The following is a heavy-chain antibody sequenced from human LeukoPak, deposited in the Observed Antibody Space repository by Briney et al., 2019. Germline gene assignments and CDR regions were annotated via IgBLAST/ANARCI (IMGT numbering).Heavy chain of an antibody. Sequence: PGGSLRLSCTASGFTFGDYAMSWVRQAPGKGLEWVGFIRSKAYGGTTEYAASVKGRFTISRDDSKSIAYPQMNSLKTEDTAVYYCARGGSYYDYFDYWGQGTLVTVSS. CDR3: ARGGSYYDYFDY. CDR1: GFTFGDYA. CDR2: IRSKAYGGTT. V-gene: IGHV3-49*04. J-gene: IGHJ4*02. D-gene: IGHD1-26*01.